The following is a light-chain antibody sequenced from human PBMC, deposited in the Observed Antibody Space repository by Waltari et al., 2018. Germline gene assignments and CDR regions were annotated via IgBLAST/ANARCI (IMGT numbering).Light chain of an antibody. CDR2: KAS. CDR1: KSISIW. CDR3: QQYNSYPYT. J-gene: IGKJ2*01. V-gene: IGKV1-5*03. Sequence: DIQMTQSPSTLSASVGDRLTITCRASKSISIWLAWYQQKPGKAPKLLIYKASDLETGVPSRFSGSGSGTEFTLTISCLQPDDFATYYCQQYNSYPYTFGQGTNLEVK.